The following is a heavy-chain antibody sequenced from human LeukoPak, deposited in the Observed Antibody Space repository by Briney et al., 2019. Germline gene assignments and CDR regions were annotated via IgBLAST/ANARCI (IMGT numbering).Heavy chain of an antibody. J-gene: IGHJ4*02. Sequence: TGGSLRLSCAASGFTFSGSAMHWVRQASGKGLEWVGRIRSKANSYATAYVASVKGRFTISRDDSKNTAYLQMNSLKTEDTAVYYCTRPKAGAFDYWGQGTLVTVSS. V-gene: IGHV3-73*01. CDR2: IRSKANSYAT. D-gene: IGHD6-19*01. CDR3: TRPKAGAFDY. CDR1: GFTFSGSA.